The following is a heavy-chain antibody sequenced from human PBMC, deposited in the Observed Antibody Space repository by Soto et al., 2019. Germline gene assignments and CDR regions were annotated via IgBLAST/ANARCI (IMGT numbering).Heavy chain of an antibody. Sequence: ASVKVSCKASGYTFTGYYMHWVRQAPGQGLEWMGWINPNSGGTNYAQKFQGRVTMTRDTSISTAYMELSRLRSDDTAVYYCARTYYYDSSGYYDWFDPWGQGTLVTVSS. CDR1: GYTFTGYY. CDR3: ARTYYYDSSGYYDWFDP. J-gene: IGHJ5*02. D-gene: IGHD3-22*01. V-gene: IGHV1-2*02. CDR2: INPNSGGT.